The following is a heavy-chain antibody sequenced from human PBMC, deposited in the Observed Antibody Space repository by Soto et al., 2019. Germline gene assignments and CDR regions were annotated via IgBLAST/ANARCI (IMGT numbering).Heavy chain of an antibody. V-gene: IGHV4-34*01. Sequence: TETLSLTSAFYGGSFSGYYWSWIRQPPGKGLEWIGEIDHRGSTKYNPSLKSRVTISVDKSKNQFSMNMTSMTAADPVVYYWARGPPRGPTRPFDYWGKGTLVPVSS. CDR1: GGSFSGYY. CDR2: IDHRGST. J-gene: IGHJ4*02. CDR3: ARGPPRGPTRPFDY.